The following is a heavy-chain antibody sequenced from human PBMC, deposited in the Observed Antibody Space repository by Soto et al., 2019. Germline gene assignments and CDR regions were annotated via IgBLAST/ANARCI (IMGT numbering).Heavy chain of an antibody. D-gene: IGHD1-26*01. CDR1: GFTVGSRY. CDR2: IYTPGST. J-gene: IGHJ4*02. Sequence: EVPVVETGGGLIQPGGSLRLSCAASGFTVGSRYMAWVRQAPGKGLDWVSTIYTPGSTYYADSVKGRFTISRDNSRNTVSLQMNSLRAEDTAVYYCARGLVGSTTSFDYWGQGTLVTVSS. CDR3: ARGLVGSTTSFDY. V-gene: IGHV3-53*02.